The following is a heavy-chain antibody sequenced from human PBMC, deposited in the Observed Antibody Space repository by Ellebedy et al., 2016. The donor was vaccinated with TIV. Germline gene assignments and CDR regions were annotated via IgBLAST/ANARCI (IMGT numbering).Heavy chain of an antibody. Sequence: GESLKISCEVSGFSISSNYMSWVRQAPGKGLEWVSIIYSAGNTYYADSAKGRFTISRDTSKNTLYLQMNRLRGEDTAVYYCARVDLGLAFHYWGRGALVTVSS. CDR2: IYSAGNT. CDR1: GFSISSNY. V-gene: IGHV3-53*01. CDR3: ARVDLGLAFHY. J-gene: IGHJ4*02. D-gene: IGHD1-26*01.